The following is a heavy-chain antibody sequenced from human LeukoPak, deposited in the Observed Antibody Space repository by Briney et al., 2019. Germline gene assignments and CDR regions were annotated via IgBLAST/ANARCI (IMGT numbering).Heavy chain of an antibody. Sequence: TGGSLRLSCAASGFTFSGSAMHWVRQASGKGLEWVGRIRSKANSYATAYAASVKGRFTISRDDSKNTAYLQMNSLRAEDTAVYYCAKEVPYYYYPDYWGQGTLVTVSS. CDR3: AKEVPYYYYPDY. D-gene: IGHD3-10*01. CDR1: GFTFSGSA. V-gene: IGHV3-73*01. CDR2: IRSKANSYAT. J-gene: IGHJ4*02.